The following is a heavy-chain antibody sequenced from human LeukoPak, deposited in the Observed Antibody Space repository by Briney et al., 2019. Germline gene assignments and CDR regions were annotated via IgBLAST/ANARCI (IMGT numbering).Heavy chain of an antibody. Sequence: HRGSLRLSCAASALSFSSDGMRWVRQAPGKGRGWVSAISGSGGSTYYADSVKGRFTISRDNSKNTLYLQMNSLRAEDTAVYYCAKCGEAVAGTGYWYFDLWGRGTLVTVSS. J-gene: IGHJ2*01. CDR3: AKCGEAVAGTGYWYFDL. CDR1: ALSFSSDG. D-gene: IGHD6-19*01. CDR2: ISGSGGST. V-gene: IGHV3-23*01.